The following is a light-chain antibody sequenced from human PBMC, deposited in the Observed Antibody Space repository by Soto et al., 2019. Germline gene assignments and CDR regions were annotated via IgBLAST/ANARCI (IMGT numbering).Light chain of an antibody. J-gene: IGKJ1*01. Sequence: DIQMTQSPSSLSASVGDRVTITCRASQSISSYLNWYQQKPGKAPKLLIYGASSLQSGVPSRFSGSGSGTDFTLTISSLQPEDFATYYCQQTYSHPRTFGQGTKVEIK. CDR3: QQTYSHPRT. CDR1: QSISSY. V-gene: IGKV1-39*01. CDR2: GAS.